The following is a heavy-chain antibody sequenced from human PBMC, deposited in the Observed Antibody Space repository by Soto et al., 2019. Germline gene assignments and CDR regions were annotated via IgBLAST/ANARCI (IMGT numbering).Heavy chain of an antibody. CDR3: ARHTNPRAPANY. Sequence: SETLSLTCTVSGGSISSSSYYWGWIRQPPGKGLEWIGSIYYSGSTYYNPSLKSRVTISVDTSKNQFSLKLSSVTAADTAVYYFARHTNPRAPANYPGQGTLDPVSS. D-gene: IGHD2-2*01. CDR2: IYYSGST. CDR1: GGSISSSSYY. V-gene: IGHV4-39*01. J-gene: IGHJ4*02.